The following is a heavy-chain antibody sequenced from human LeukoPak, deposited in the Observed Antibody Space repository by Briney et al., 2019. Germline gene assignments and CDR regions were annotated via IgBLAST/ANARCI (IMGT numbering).Heavy chain of an antibody. Sequence: VSGGXISSXXXXXGXIRXXPXXGLEWIGSIYYSGSTYYNPSLKSRVTISVDTSKNQFSLKLSSVTAADPAVYYCARVNGDYVKAFDYWGQGTLVTVSS. CDR3: ARVNGDYVKAFDY. J-gene: IGHJ4*02. CDR1: GGXISSXXXX. D-gene: IGHD4-17*01. CDR2: IYYSGST. V-gene: IGHV4-39*07.